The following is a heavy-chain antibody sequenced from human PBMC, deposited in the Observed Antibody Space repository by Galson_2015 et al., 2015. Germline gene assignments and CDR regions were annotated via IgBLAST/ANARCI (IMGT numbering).Heavy chain of an antibody. D-gene: IGHD3-10*01. CDR3: ASSMVRGAISPVDY. Sequence: SLRLSCAASGFTFSTFGMHWVRQAAGKGLEWVAAMSYDGTNNYYGDSVRGRFTISRDNSKNTLYPQMNSLRAEDTAVYYCASSMVRGAISPVDYWGQETLVTVSS. V-gene: IGHV3-30*03. CDR2: MSYDGTNN. J-gene: IGHJ4*02. CDR1: GFTFSTFG.